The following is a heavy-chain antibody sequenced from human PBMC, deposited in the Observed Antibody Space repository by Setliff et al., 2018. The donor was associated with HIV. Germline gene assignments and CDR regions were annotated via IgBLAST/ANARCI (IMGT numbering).Heavy chain of an antibody. CDR2: INHSGST. V-gene: IGHV4-34*10. J-gene: IGHJ4*02. D-gene: IGHD3-22*01. CDR3: ARLRITMIMMLNYFDY. CDR1: GGSFNGYY. Sequence: SETLSLTCAVYGGSFNGYYWSWIRQPPGKGLEWIGEINHSGSTNYNPSLKSRVTMSVDASKNQFSLRLTSVTAADTAVYFCARLRITMIMMLNYFDYWGQGTLVTVSS.